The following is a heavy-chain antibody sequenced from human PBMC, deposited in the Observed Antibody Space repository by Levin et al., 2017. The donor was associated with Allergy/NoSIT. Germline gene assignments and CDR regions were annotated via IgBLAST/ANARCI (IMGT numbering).Heavy chain of an antibody. J-gene: IGHJ4*02. CDR1: GFSFSASY. D-gene: IGHD3-16*01. CDR2: ISSSGAYT. CDR3: ARGGDYGDF. Sequence: PGGSLRLSCAASGFSFSASYMSWIRQAPGKGLEWISYISSSGAYTQYEDSLRGRFTIYRDNAKNSLYLQMNSLRADDTAVYYCARGGDYGDFWGPGTLVTVSS. V-gene: IGHV3-11*03.